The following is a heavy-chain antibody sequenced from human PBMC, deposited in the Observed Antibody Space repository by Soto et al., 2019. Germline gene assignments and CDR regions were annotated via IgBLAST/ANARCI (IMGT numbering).Heavy chain of an antibody. CDR2: IKVDGSEK. CDR3: ARDTQTLGSDY. D-gene: IGHD3-10*01. J-gene: IGHJ4*02. Sequence: EVQLVESGGNLVQPGGSLRLSCAASGFSFSTFWMTWVRQAPGKGLEWVANIKVDGSEKYYVDSVKGRFTISRDNAKKSFYLQMDSLRVEDTALYFCARDTQTLGSDYWGQGTLVIVSS. CDR1: GFSFSTFW. V-gene: IGHV3-7*03.